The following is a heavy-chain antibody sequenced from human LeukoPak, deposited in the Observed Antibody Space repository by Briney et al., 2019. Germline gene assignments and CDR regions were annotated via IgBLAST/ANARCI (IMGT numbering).Heavy chain of an antibody. CDR1: GFTFSSHW. J-gene: IGHJ6*02. Sequence: GGSLRLSCAASGFTFSSHWMHWVRRAPGKGLVWVSRINKDDRNTTDADSVKGRFTISRDNAKKTLYLQMNSLRAEDTAVYYCARDVLYGMDVWGQGTTVTVSS. CDR2: INKDDRNT. CDR3: ARDVLYGMDV. V-gene: IGHV3-74*01. D-gene: IGHD2-15*01.